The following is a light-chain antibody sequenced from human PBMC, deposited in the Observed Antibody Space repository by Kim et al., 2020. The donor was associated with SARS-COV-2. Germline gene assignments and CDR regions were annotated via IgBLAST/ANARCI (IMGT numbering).Light chain of an antibody. Sequence: EIVMTQSPATLSVSPGERATLSCRASQSVSSNLAWYQLKPGQAPRLLIYGASTRATGIPARFSGSGSGTEFTLTISSLQSEDFAVYYCQQYKNWPFAFGQGTKLEI. CDR1: QSVSSN. J-gene: IGKJ2*01. CDR3: QQYKNWPFA. CDR2: GAS. V-gene: IGKV3-15*01.